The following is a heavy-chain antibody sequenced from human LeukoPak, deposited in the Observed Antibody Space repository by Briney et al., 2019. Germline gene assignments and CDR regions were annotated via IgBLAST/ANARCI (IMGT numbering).Heavy chain of an antibody. J-gene: IGHJ4*02. D-gene: IGHD6-13*01. CDR3: ARGAATGPTLGLDY. CDR1: GFTVSSNY. Sequence: GGSLRLSCVASGFTVSSNYMTWVRQAPGKGLEWVSVIYTGGTPYYADSVKGRFTISRDISKNTVYLQMNSLRVEDTAVYFCARGAATGPTLGLDYWGQGTLVTVSS. V-gene: IGHV3-53*01. CDR2: IYTGGTP.